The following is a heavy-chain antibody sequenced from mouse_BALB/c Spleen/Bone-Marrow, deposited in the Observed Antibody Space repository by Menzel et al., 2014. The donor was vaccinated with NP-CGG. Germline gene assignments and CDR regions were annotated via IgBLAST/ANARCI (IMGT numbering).Heavy chain of an antibody. CDR1: GFTFSSFG. D-gene: IGHD2-4*01. CDR3: TRDHDYDWYFDV. V-gene: IGHV5-17*02. Sequence: VQLQQSGGGLVQPGGSRKLSCTASGFTFSSFGMHWVRQAPERGLEWVAYISSDSDTIYYADTVKGRFTISRDNPKNTLFLQMTSLRPEDTAMYYCTRDHDYDWYFDVWGAGTTVTVSS. J-gene: IGHJ1*01. CDR2: ISSDSDTI.